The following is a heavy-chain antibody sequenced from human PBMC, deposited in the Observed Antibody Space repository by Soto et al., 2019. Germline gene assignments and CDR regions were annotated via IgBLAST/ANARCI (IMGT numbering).Heavy chain of an antibody. J-gene: IGHJ6*03. CDR1: GGSFSGYY. CDR3: ARKRNKDYYYYYYYMDV. D-gene: IGHD1-1*01. CDR2: INHSGST. Sequence: PSETLSLTCAVYGGSFSGYYWSWIRQPPGKGLEWIGEINHSGSTNYNPSLKSRVTISVDTSKNQFSLKLSSVTAADTAVYYCARKRNKDYYYYYYYMDVWGKGTTVTVSS. V-gene: IGHV4-34*01.